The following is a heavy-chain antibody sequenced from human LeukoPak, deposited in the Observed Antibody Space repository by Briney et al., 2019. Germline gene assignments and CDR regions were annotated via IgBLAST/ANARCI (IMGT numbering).Heavy chain of an antibody. Sequence: SQTLSLTCAISGDNVSSNSATWNWIRQSPSRGLEWLGRTYYRPKWYNDYAVSVKSRMTIIPDTSKNQFSLQLNSVTPDDTALYYCAGDRGVGAAVFFDYWGLGTLVTVSS. D-gene: IGHD6-13*01. CDR3: AGDRGVGAAVFFDY. CDR2: TYYRPKWYN. J-gene: IGHJ4*02. CDR1: GDNVSSNSAT. V-gene: IGHV6-1*01.